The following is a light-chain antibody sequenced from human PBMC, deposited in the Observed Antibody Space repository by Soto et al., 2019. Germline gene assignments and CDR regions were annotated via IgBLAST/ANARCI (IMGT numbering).Light chain of an antibody. J-gene: IGKJ2*01. Sequence: EIVMTQFPATLSVSPGERATLSCRASQSISTNLAWYQQKPAQAPRLLISGASTRATGIPARFSGSGSGTEFILTISSLQSEDFAVYYCQPYNTWRPYTFGQWTKLEIK. CDR3: QPYNTWRPYT. V-gene: IGKV3-15*01. CDR1: QSISTN. CDR2: GAS.